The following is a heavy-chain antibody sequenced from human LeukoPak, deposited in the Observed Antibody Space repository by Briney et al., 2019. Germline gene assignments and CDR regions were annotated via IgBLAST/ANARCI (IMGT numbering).Heavy chain of an antibody. CDR3: TRGTHWFDP. J-gene: IGHJ5*02. CDR1: GYTFSDYG. CDR2: ISADNSNT. V-gene: IGHV1-18*01. Sequence: ASVEVSCTASGYTFSDYGITWVRQAPGQGLEWMGRISADNSNTNYAQSLRGRLTMTADTSANTAYMELRSLRSDDTAVYYCTRGTHWFDPWGQGTLVTVSS.